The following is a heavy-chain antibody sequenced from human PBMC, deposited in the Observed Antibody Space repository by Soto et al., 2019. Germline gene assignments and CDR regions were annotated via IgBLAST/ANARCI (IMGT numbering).Heavy chain of an antibody. V-gene: IGHV1-18*01. Sequence: ASVKVSCKASGYTFTSYGISWVRQAPGQGLEWMGWISAYNGNTNYAQKLQGRVTMTTDTSTSTAYMELRSLRSDDTAVYYCARDHSGYAESEEYFDYWGQGTLVTVSS. CDR3: ARDHSGYAESEEYFDY. CDR2: ISAYNGNT. CDR1: GYTFTSYG. D-gene: IGHD5-12*01. J-gene: IGHJ4*02.